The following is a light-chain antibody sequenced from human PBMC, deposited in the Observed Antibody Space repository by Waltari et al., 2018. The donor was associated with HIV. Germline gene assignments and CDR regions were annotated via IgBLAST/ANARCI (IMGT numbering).Light chain of an antibody. CDR1: NLGSKS. J-gene: IGLJ2*01. Sequence: SYVLTQPPSVSVAPGKTARITCGGENLGSKSVIWYQKQPGQAPVMVIYHDTDRPSGIPDRFSGSNSEDTATLTIRRVEAGDEADYFGQVWDTNTDQYVIFGGGTNLAV. CDR2: HDT. V-gene: IGLV3-21*01. CDR3: QVWDTNTDQYVI.